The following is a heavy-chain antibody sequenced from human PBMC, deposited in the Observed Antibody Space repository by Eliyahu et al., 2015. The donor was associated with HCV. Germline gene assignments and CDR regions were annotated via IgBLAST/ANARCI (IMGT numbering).Heavy chain of an antibody. J-gene: IGHJ4*02. V-gene: IGHV3-15*01. Sequence: EVQLVESGGGLVKPGGSLRLSCAASGFTFVNAWMTWVRQAPGKGLGWVGRIKSRTDGGTIDYAALVKGRFTISRDDSKNTLYLLMSSLKTEDTAVYYCTTDLGVTLIRGVPNYWGQGTQVTVAS. D-gene: IGHD3-10*01. CDR2: IKSRTDGGTI. CDR3: TTDLGVTLIRGVPNY. CDR1: GFTFVNAW.